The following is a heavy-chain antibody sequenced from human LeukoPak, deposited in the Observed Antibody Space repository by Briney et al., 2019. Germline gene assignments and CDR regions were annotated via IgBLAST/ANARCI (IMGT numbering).Heavy chain of an antibody. Sequence: GGSLRLSCAASGFTFSSYWMSWVRQAPGKGLEWVANIKQDGSEKYYVDSVKGRFTISRDNAKNSLYLQMNSLRAEDTAVYYCAMYYYDSSGPSGNYWGQGTLVTVSS. V-gene: IGHV3-7*01. CDR1: GFTFSSYW. CDR2: IKQDGSEK. D-gene: IGHD3-22*01. CDR3: AMYYYDSSGPSGNY. J-gene: IGHJ4*02.